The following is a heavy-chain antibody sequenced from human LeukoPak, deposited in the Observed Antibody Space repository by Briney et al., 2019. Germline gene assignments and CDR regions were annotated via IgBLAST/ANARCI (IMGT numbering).Heavy chain of an antibody. D-gene: IGHD2-2*01. CDR2: INPNSGDT. J-gene: IGHJ4*02. V-gene: IGHV1-2*04. CDR3: ARDYCSSTSCLFDY. Sequence: ASVTVSCKASGYTFTAYHMHWVRQAPGQGLEWMGRINPNSGDTNYAQKFQGWVTMTRDTSISTAYMELSRLRSDDTAVYYCARDYCSSTSCLFDYWGQGTLVSVSS. CDR1: GYTFTAYH.